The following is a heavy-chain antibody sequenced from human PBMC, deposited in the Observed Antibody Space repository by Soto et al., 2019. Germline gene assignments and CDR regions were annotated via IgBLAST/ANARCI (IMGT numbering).Heavy chain of an antibody. CDR1: GGSISSSSYY. V-gene: IGHV4-39*01. CDR3: ARHVGSGWEVSRRGNWFDP. CDR2: IYHSGTT. D-gene: IGHD3-16*02. Sequence: PSETLSLTCTVSGGSISSSSYYWGWIRQPPGKGLEWIGSIYHSGTTYYNPSLKSRVTISVDTSKNQFSLKLSSVTAADTAVYFCARHVGSGWEVSRRGNWFDPWGQGTPVTVSS. J-gene: IGHJ5*02.